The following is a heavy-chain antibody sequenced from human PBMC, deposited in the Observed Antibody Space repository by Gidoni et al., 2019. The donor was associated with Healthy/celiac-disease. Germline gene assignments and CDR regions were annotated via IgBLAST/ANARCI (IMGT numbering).Heavy chain of an antibody. CDR1: GFTFDDYA. D-gene: IGHD2-2*01. V-gene: IGHV3-9*01. J-gene: IGHJ4*02. CDR3: AKDRHCSSTSCYSFDY. CDR2: ISWNSGSI. Sequence: EVQLVESGGGLVQPGRSLRLSCAASGFTFDDYAMHWVRQAPGKGLEGVSGISWNSGSIGYADSVKGRFTSSRDNAKNSLYLQMNSLRAEDTALYYCAKDRHCSSTSCYSFDYWGQGTLVTVSS.